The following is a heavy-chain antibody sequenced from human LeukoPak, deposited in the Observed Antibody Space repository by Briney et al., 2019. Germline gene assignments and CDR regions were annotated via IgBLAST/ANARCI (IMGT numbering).Heavy chain of an antibody. V-gene: IGHV1-2*02. Sequence: ASVKVSCKASGYTFTGYYMHWVRQAPGQGLEWMGWINPNSGGTNYAQKFQGRVTMTRDTSNSTAYMELSRLRSDDTAVYYCARPYIRGSYYTPYYFDYWGQGTLVTVSS. D-gene: IGHD1-26*01. J-gene: IGHJ4*02. CDR3: ARPYIRGSYYTPYYFDY. CDR1: GYTFTGYY. CDR2: INPNSGGT.